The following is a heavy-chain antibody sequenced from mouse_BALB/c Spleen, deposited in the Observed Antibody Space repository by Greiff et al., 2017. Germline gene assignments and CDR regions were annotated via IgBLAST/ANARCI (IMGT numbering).Heavy chain of an antibody. Sequence: EVKLVESGGGLVKPGGSLKLSCAASGFTFSSYAMSWVRQTPEKRLEWVASISSGGSTYYPDSVKGRFTISRDNARNILYLQMSSLRSEDTAMYYCARGTTRAWFAYWGQGTLVTVSA. D-gene: IGHD1-1*01. J-gene: IGHJ3*01. V-gene: IGHV5-6-5*01. CDR2: ISSGGST. CDR1: GFTFSSYA. CDR3: ARGTTRAWFAY.